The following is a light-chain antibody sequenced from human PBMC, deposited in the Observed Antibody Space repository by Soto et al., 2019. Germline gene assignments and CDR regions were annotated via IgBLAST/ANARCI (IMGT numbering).Light chain of an antibody. CDR2: GAS. CDR3: QQYIDWPKT. CDR1: QSVSSS. Sequence: EIVMTQSPATLSVSPGERATLSCRASQSVSSSVGWYQQKPGQAPRLLIYGASTRATGIPARFSGSGSGTEFTLTISSLQSEDFALYYCQQYIDWPKTFGQGTKVDIK. V-gene: IGKV3-15*01. J-gene: IGKJ1*01.